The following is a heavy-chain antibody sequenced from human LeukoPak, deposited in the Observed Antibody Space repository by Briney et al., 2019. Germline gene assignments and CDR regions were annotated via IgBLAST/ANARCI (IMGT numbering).Heavy chain of an antibody. Sequence: PGGSLRLSCAASGFTFNSYYMNWVRQAPGKGLVWVSRINRDGSDTIYADSVKGRFTISRDNAKNTLFLQMNSLRAEDTAVYYCAREDFGVDSWGQGTLVTVSS. J-gene: IGHJ5*01. D-gene: IGHD3-10*01. CDR2: INRDGSDT. V-gene: IGHV3-74*01. CDR3: AREDFGVDS. CDR1: GFTFNSYY.